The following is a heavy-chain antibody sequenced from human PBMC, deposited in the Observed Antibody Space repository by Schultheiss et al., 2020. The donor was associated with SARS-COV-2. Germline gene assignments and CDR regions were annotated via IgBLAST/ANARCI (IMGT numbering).Heavy chain of an antibody. CDR1: GFTFSSYA. CDR2: ISGSGGST. D-gene: IGHD2-21*02. J-gene: IGHJ4*02. Sequence: GGSLRLSCAASGFTFSSYAMSWVRQAPGKGLEWVSAISGSGGSTYYADSVKGRFTISRDNAKNSLYLQMNSLRAEDTAVYYCARGRRCGGDCYWFDYWGQGTLVTVSS. V-gene: IGHV3-23*01. CDR3: ARGRRCGGDCYWFDY.